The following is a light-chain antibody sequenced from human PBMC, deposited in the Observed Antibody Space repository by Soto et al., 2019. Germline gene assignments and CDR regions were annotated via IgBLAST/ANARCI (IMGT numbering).Light chain of an antibody. CDR1: QRISSNY. J-gene: IGKJ4*01. V-gene: IGKV3-20*01. Sequence: DIVLTQSPGTLSLSPGERATLSCRASQRISSNYLGWYQQKPGQAPRLLIYAASSRATGIPDRFSGSGSGTDFTLTISRLEPEDFAVYYCQQYGSSPPRLTFGGGTKVDIK. CDR2: AAS. CDR3: QQYGSSPPRLT.